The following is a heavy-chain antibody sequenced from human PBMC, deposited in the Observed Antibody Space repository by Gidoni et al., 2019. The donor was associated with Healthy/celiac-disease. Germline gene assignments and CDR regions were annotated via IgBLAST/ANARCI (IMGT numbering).Heavy chain of an antibody. CDR2: IDYSGST. Sequence: VKPSQPLSLTFPVSGCSLSRGGYYWRWLRQQPGKGLEWMGYIDYSGSTYYNPSLKRQVTISVDTPKNQFSLKLSSVTAAETAGYYCARDKGGFGEWFDYWGQGTLVTVSS. V-gene: IGHV4-31*01. CDR3: ARDKGGFGEWFDY. D-gene: IGHD3-10*01. J-gene: IGHJ4*02. CDR1: GCSLSRGGYY.